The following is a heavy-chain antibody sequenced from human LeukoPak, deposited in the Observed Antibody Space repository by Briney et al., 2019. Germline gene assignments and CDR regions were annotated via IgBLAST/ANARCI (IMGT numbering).Heavy chain of an antibody. V-gene: IGHV3-66*01. CDR2: IYSGGST. D-gene: IGHD3-9*01. Sequence: GSLRLSCAASGFTVSSNYMSWVRQAPGKGLEWVSVIYSGGSTYYADSVKGRFTISRDNSKNTLYLQMNSLRAEDTAVYYCARVEVTIYYFDYWGQGTLVTVSS. CDR3: ARVEVTIYYFDY. J-gene: IGHJ4*02. CDR1: GFTVSSNY.